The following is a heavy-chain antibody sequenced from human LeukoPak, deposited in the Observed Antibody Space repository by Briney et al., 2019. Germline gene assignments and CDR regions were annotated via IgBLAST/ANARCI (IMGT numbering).Heavy chain of an antibody. D-gene: IGHD4-17*01. CDR1: GFTFSNFW. CDR3: ARDDYGDYVGYYYYYYGMDV. Sequence: GGSLRLSCLASGFTFSNFWMHWVRQAPGKGVEWVTNIKQDGIEKNYLDSVKGRFTISRDNAKNSLYLQMNSLRAEDTAVYYCARDDYGDYVGYYYYYYGMDVWGQGTTVTVSS. CDR2: IKQDGIEK. J-gene: IGHJ6*02. V-gene: IGHV3-7*01.